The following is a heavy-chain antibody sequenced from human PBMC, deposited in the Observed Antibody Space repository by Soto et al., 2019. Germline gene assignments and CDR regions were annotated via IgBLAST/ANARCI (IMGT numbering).Heavy chain of an antibody. CDR2: INPSGGST. Sequence: QVQLVQSGAEVKKPGASVKVSCKASGYTFTSYYMHWVRQAPGQGLEWMGIINPSGGSTSYAQKFQGRVNMTRDTSTSTVYMELSSLRSEDTAVYYCARVLVPAAILGYFDYWGQGTLVTVSS. D-gene: IGHD2-2*01. CDR1: GYTFTSYY. CDR3: ARVLVPAAILGYFDY. V-gene: IGHV1-46*01. J-gene: IGHJ4*02.